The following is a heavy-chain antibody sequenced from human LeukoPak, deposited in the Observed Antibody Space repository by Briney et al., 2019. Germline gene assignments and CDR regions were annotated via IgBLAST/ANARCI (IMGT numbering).Heavy chain of an antibody. Sequence: ASVKVSCKASGYTFTGYYMHWVRQAPGQGLEWMGWINPNSGGTNYAQKFQGRVTMTRDTSTSTVYMELSSLRSEDTAVYYCARARLRAMQDYWGQGTLVTVSS. D-gene: IGHD2-2*01. J-gene: IGHJ4*02. CDR1: GYTFTGYY. CDR2: INPNSGGT. CDR3: ARARLRAMQDY. V-gene: IGHV1-2*02.